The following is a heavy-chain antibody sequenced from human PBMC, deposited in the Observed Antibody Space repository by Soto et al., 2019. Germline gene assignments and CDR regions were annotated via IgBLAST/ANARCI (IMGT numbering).Heavy chain of an antibody. J-gene: IGHJ1*01. CDR1: GYTFTSYG. CDR3: ARVYGSGTSAEYFQH. CDR2: ISAYNGNT. Sequence: ASVKVSCKASGYTFTSYGISWVRQAPGQGLEWMGWISAYNGNTNYAQKLQGRVTMTTDTSTSTAYMEPRSLRSDDTAVYYCARVYGSGTSAEYFQHWGQGTLVTVSS. D-gene: IGHD3-10*01. V-gene: IGHV1-18*01.